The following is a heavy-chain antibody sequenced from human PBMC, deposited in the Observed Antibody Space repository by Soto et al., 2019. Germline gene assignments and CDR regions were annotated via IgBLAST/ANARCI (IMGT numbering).Heavy chain of an antibody. Sequence: ASVKVSCKASGYTFTSYAMHWVRQAPGQRLEWMGWTNAGNGNTKYSQKFQGRVTITRDTSASTAYMELSSLRSEDTAVYYCARDSSSFSGYMDVWGKGTTVTVSS. J-gene: IGHJ6*03. CDR1: GYTFTSYA. V-gene: IGHV1-3*01. CDR2: TNAGNGNT. CDR3: ARDSSSFSGYMDV. D-gene: IGHD6-13*01.